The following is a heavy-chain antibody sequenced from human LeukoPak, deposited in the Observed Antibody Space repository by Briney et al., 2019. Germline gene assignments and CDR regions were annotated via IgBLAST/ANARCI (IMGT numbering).Heavy chain of an antibody. J-gene: IGHJ4*02. D-gene: IGHD2-15*01. CDR2: INPSGGST. V-gene: IGHV1-46*01. Sequence: ASVKVSCKASGYTFTSYYMHWVRQAPGQGLEWMGIINPSGGSTSYAQKFQGRVTMTRDTPTGTVYMELSSLRSEDTAVYYCARDRCSGGSCYTMDYWGQGTLVTVSS. CDR1: GYTFTSYY. CDR3: ARDRCSGGSCYTMDY.